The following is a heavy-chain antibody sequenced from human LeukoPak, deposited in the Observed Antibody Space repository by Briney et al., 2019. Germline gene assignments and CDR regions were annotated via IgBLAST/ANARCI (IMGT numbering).Heavy chain of an antibody. D-gene: IGHD3-10*01. J-gene: IGHJ4*02. V-gene: IGHV1-2*02. CDR3: ARVPIRVREKPFDN. CDR1: GYTFTGYY. Sequence: GASVKVSCKASGYTFTGYYMHWVRLAPGQGLEWMGWINPNSGGTNYAQKFQGRVTMTRDTSISTAYMELRRLRSDDTAVYYCARVPIRVREKPFDNWGQGTLVTVSS. CDR2: INPNSGGT.